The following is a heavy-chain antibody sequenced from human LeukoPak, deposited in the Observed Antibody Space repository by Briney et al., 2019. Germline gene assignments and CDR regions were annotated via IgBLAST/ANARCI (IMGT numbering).Heavy chain of an antibody. CDR3: ARHARATSRFVHFDY. D-gene: IGHD5-12*01. Sequence: PSETLSLTCTVSGGSISSYYWSWIRQPPGKGLEWIGYIYYSGITNYNPSLKSRVTISVDTSKNQFSLKLSSVTAADTAVYYCARHARATSRFVHFDYWGQGTLVTVSS. V-gene: IGHV4-59*08. CDR2: IYYSGIT. CDR1: GGSISSYY. J-gene: IGHJ4*02.